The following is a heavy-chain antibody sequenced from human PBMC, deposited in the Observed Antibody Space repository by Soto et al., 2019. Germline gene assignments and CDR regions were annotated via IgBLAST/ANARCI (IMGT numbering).Heavy chain of an antibody. CDR1: GYTFTGYY. D-gene: IGHD3-10*01. Sequence: ASVKVSCKASGYTFTGYYMHWVRQAPGQGLEWMGWINPNSGGTNYAQKFQGWVTMTRDTFISTAYMELSRLRSDDTAVYYCARVGHTMVRGPGTSMDVWGQGTTVTVSS. CDR2: INPNSGGT. CDR3: ARVGHTMVRGPGTSMDV. V-gene: IGHV1-2*04. J-gene: IGHJ6*02.